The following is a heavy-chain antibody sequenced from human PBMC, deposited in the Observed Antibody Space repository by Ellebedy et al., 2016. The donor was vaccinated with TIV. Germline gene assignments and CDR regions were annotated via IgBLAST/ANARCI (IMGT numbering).Heavy chain of an antibody. Sequence: ASVKVSCKASGYTFTTFQMHWVRQAPGQGLEWMGIIHPSGGDTSYAQKFQGRVTMTRDTSTSTVHMELSSLRSEDTAVYYCAAVRIQIWFPNWFDPWGQGTLVTVSS. V-gene: IGHV1-46*01. CDR3: AAVRIQIWFPNWFDP. J-gene: IGHJ5*02. D-gene: IGHD5-18*01. CDR1: GYTFTTFQ. CDR2: IHPSGGDT.